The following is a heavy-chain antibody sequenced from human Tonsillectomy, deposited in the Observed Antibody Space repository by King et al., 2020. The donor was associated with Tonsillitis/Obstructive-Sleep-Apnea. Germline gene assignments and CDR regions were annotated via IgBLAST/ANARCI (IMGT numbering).Heavy chain of an antibody. Sequence: VQLVESGGGLVQPEGSLRLSCAASGFTFSSYAMSWVRRAPGKGLEWVSAISGSGGSTYYADSVKGRFTISRDNSKNKLYLQMNSLRAEETAVYYCAKDLVVVAVSNAFHIWGQGTMVTVSS. J-gene: IGHJ3*02. CDR3: AKDLVVVAVSNAFHI. V-gene: IGHV3-23*04. CDR1: GFTFSSYA. CDR2: ISGSGGST. D-gene: IGHD2-15*01.